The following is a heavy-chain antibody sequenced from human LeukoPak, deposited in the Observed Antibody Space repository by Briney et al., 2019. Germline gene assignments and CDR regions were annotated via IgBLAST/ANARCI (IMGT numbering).Heavy chain of an antibody. Sequence: GGSLRLSCAASGFTFSNYNMNLVRQAPGEGLEWVSSISSCCGYMRYADLVKGRFNISRDNPKNSLYLQMNSLRAEHTAVYHCARDFFSPNVAVAGTDYWGQGTLVTVSS. J-gene: IGHJ4*02. V-gene: IGHV3-21*01. CDR2: ISSCCGYM. CDR3: ARDFFSPNVAVAGTDY. CDR1: GFTFSNYN. D-gene: IGHD6-19*01.